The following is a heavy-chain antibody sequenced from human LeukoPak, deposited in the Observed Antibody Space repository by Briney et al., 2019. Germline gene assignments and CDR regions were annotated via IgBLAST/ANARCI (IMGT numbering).Heavy chain of an antibody. D-gene: IGHD5-18*01. V-gene: IGHV3-48*03. CDR2: ISSSGSTI. J-gene: IGHJ4*02. Sequence: GGSLRLSCAASGFTFSSYEMNWVRQAPGKGLEWVSYISSSGSTIYYADSVKGRFTISRDNAKNLLYLQMNSLGAEDTAVHYCARGSVDTAMAGDYWGQGTLVTVSS. CDR1: GFTFSSYE. CDR3: ARGSVDTAMAGDY.